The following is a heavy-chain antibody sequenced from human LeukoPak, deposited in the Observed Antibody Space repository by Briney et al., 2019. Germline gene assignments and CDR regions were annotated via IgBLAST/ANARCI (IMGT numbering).Heavy chain of an antibody. CDR3: AKTRPAANHYYYGSGSLGY. D-gene: IGHD3-10*01. V-gene: IGHV3-33*06. CDR1: GFTFSSYG. Sequence: PGGSLRLSCAASGFTFSSYGMHWVRQAPGKGLEWVAVIWYDGSNKYYADSVKGRFTISRDNSKNTLYLQMNSLRAEDTAVYYCAKTRPAANHYYYGSGSLGYWGQGTLVTVSS. CDR2: IWYDGSNK. J-gene: IGHJ4*02.